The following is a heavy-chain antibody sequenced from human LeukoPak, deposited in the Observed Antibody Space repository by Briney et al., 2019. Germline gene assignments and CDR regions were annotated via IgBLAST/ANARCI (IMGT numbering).Heavy chain of an antibody. V-gene: IGHV4-4*07. CDR3: ARVQLTTVTGYFDY. CDR2: IYTSGST. D-gene: IGHD4-17*01. J-gene: IGHJ4*02. CDR1: GGSISSYY. Sequence: SETLSLTCTVSGGSISSYYWSWIRQPAGKGLEWIGRIYTSGSTNCNPSLKSRVTMSVDTSKNQFSLKLSSVTAADTAVYYCARVQLTTVTGYFDYWGQGTLVTVSS.